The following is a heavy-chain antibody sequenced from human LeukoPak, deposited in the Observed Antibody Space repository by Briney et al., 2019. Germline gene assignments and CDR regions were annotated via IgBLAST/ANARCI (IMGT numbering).Heavy chain of an antibody. V-gene: IGHV3-30-3*01. CDR3: ARDEGEMATISGNDY. CDR1: GFTFSSYA. D-gene: IGHD5-24*01. J-gene: IGHJ4*02. Sequence: GGSLRLSGAASGFTFSSYAMHWVRQAPGKGPEWVAVISYDGSNKYYADSVKGRFTISRDNSKNTLYLQMNSLRAEDTAVYYCARDEGEMATISGNDYWGQGTLVTVSS. CDR2: ISYDGSNK.